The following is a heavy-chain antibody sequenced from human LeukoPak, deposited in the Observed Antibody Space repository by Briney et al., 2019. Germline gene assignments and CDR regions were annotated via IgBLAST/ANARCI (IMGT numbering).Heavy chain of an antibody. CDR2: IRSKAYGGTT. J-gene: IGHJ4*02. V-gene: IGHV3-49*04. CDR3: TRAGLPRLDFGY. CDR1: GFTFGDYA. Sequence: GGSLRLSCRASGFTFGDYAMSWVRQAPGKGLEWVGFIRSKAYGGTTEYAASVKGRFTISRDDSKSIAYLQMNSLKTEDTAVYYCTRAGLPRLDFGYWGQGTLVTVSS. D-gene: IGHD5-12*01.